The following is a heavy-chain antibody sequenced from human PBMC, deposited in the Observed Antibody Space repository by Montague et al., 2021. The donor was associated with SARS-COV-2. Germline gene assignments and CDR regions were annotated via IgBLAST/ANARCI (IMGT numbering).Heavy chain of an antibody. CDR3: ARHNDGFTRWYWFDS. V-gene: IGHV4-39*01. Sequence: SETLSLTCTVSGGSISSTSYYWGWIRQPPGKGLEWIGSINYRGTTXYXXXXKXRVTMSVDTSKSLFSLELSSVTAADTAIYYCARHNDGFTRWYWFDSWGQGTLVTVSS. J-gene: IGHJ5*01. D-gene: IGHD5-24*01. CDR1: GGSISSTSYY. CDR2: INYRGTT.